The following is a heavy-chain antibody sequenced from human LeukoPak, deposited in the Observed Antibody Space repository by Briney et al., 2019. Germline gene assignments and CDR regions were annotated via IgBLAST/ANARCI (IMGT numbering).Heavy chain of an antibody. J-gene: IGHJ4*02. CDR1: GFTFSNYT. V-gene: IGHV3-30-3*01. D-gene: IGHD2-2*01. Sequence: PGGSLRLSCAASGFTFSNYTLHWVRQAPGKGLVWVAVISYDGSIKYSADSVKGRFTISRDNSKNTLYLQMNSLRAEDTAVYYCARNLPAADYWGQGTLVTVSS. CDR2: ISYDGSIK. CDR3: ARNLPAADY.